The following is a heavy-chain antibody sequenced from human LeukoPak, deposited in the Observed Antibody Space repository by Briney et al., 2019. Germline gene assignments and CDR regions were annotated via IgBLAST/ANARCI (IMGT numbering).Heavy chain of an antibody. J-gene: IGHJ4*02. CDR1: GGSISSGGYY. V-gene: IGHV4-31*03. CDR3: ARVFTVYAELDY. Sequence: SETLSLTCTVSGGSISSGGYYWSWIRQHPGKGLEWIGYIYYSGSTYYNPSLKSRVTISVDTSKNQFSLKLSSVTAADTAVYYCARVFTVYAELDYWGQGTLVTVSS. D-gene: IGHD2-8*01. CDR2: IYYSGST.